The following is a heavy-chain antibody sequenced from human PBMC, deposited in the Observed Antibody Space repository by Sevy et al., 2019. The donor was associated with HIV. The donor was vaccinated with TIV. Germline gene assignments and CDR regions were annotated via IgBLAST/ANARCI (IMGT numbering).Heavy chain of an antibody. J-gene: IGHJ4*02. V-gene: IGHV3-33*01. CDR3: ARGGYYYDNAASHAPDS. Sequence: GGSLRLSCAATGFTFCNYAMHWVRQAPGKGMEWVAIIWSDGAHQYHGDSVKGRFTISRDNSKNTLYLQMNNVRVEDTAVYYCARGGYYYDNAASHAPDSWGQGTLVTVSS. CDR1: GFTFCNYA. CDR2: IWSDGAHQ. D-gene: IGHD3-22*01.